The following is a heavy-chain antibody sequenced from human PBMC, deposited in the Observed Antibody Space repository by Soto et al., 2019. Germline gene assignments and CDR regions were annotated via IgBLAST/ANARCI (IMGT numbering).Heavy chain of an antibody. Sequence: QVQLVQSGAEVKKPGSSVKVSCKASGGIFSTYAISWLRQAPGQGLEWMGGIIPLFGTPNYAQRFQGRVTITADESKSTAYMELSRLRSEYTAVYYCARDRDDYGSGNYYNRIDFWGQGPLVTVSS. D-gene: IGHD3-10*01. CDR3: ARDRDDYGSGNYYNRIDF. J-gene: IGHJ4*02. CDR1: GGIFSTYA. CDR2: IIPLFGTP. V-gene: IGHV1-69*01.